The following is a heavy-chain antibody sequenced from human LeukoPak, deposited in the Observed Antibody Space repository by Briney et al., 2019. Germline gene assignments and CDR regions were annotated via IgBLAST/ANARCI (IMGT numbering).Heavy chain of an antibody. CDR2: ISSSSSYI. V-gene: IGHV3-21*01. J-gene: IGHJ6*02. CDR3: ARVLLVPAAPEDYYYGMDV. CDR1: GFTFSSYS. Sequence: GGSLRLSCAASGFTFSSYSMNWVRQAPGKGLEWVSSISSSSSYIYYTDSVKGRFTISRDNAKNSLYLQVNSLRAEGTAVYYCARVLLVPAAPEDYYYGMDVWGQGTTVTVSS. D-gene: IGHD2-2*01.